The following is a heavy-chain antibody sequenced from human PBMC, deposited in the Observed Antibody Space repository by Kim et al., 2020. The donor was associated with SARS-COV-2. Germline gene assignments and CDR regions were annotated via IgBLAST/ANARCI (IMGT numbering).Heavy chain of an antibody. J-gene: IGHJ4*02. D-gene: IGHD3-16*01. CDR1: GLPFSASG. CDR3: ARDKGERYSDY. CDR2: IWSDGTKE. Sequence: GESLRLSCAASGLPFSASGMHWVRQAPGKGLEWVAMIWSDGTKEYYADSVKGRFTISRDNSKNTVYLQMNILRAEDTAVYYCARDKGERYSDYWGQGTLVTVSS. V-gene: IGHV3-33*01.